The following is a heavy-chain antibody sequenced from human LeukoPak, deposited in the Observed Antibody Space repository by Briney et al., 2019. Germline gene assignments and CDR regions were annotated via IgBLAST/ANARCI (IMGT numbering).Heavy chain of an antibody. CDR1: GFTFSSYG. Sequence: GGSLRLSCAASGFTFSSYGMHWVRQAPGKGLEWVAFIRYDGSNKYYADSVKGRFTISRDNSKNTLYLQMNSLRAEDTAVYYCAKGGGHYDILTGNYYYYGMDVWGQGTTVTVSS. CDR2: IRYDGSNK. CDR3: AKGGGHYDILTGNYYYYGMDV. V-gene: IGHV3-30*02. J-gene: IGHJ6*02. D-gene: IGHD3-9*01.